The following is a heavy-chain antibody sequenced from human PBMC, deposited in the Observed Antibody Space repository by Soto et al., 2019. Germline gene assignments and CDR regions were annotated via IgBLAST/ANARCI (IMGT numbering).Heavy chain of an antibody. D-gene: IGHD3-10*01. CDR2: ISSSGSTI. CDR3: ARGRLLLWFGEPNPFDY. V-gene: IGHV3-48*03. CDR1: GFTFSSYE. J-gene: IGHJ4*02. Sequence: EVQLVESGGGLVQPGGSLRLSCAASGFTFSSYEMNWVRQAPGKGLEWVSYISSSGSTIYYADSVKGRFTISRDNAKNSLYLQMNSLRAEDTAVYYCARGRLLLWFGEPNPFDYWGQGTLVTVSS.